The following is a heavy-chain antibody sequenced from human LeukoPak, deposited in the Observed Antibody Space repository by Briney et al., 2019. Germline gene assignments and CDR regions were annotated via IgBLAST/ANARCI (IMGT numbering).Heavy chain of an antibody. CDR3: ARVRATVDSSGYYYKGAFDI. D-gene: IGHD3-22*01. J-gene: IGHJ3*02. V-gene: IGHV1-69*01. Sequence: SVKVSCKASGGTFSSYAISWVRQTPGQGLEWMGGIIPIFGTANYAQKFQGRVTITADESTSTAYMELSSLRSEDTAVYYCARVRATVDSSGYYYKGAFDIWGQGTMVTVSS. CDR2: IIPIFGTA. CDR1: GGTFSSYA.